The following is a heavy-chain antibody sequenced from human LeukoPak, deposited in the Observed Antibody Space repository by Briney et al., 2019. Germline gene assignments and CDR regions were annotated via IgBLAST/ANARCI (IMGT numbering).Heavy chain of an antibody. CDR3: ARVTGGRYCSTTSCYMRGWFDP. Sequence: GASVKVSCKASGYTFTSYYMHWVRQAPGQGLEWMGIINPSGGSTSYAQKFQGRVTMTRDMSTSTAYMELSSLRSEDTAVYYCARVTGGRYCSTTSCYMRGWFDPWGQGTLVTVSS. V-gene: IGHV1-46*01. CDR2: INPSGGST. D-gene: IGHD2-2*02. CDR1: GYTFTSYY. J-gene: IGHJ5*02.